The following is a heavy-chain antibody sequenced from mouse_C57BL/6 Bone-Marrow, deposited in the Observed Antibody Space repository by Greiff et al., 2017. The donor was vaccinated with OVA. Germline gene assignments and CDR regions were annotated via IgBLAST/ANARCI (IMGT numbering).Heavy chain of an antibody. CDR3: ARFYYGSSYGGHWYFDV. V-gene: IGHV1-52*01. Sequence: QVQLQQPGAELVRPGSSVKLSCKASGYTFTSYWMHWVKQRPIQGLEWIGNIDPSDSETHYNQKFKDKATLTVDKSSSTAYMQLSSLTSEDSAVYYCARFYYGSSYGGHWYFDVWGTGTTVTVSS. CDR2: IDPSDSET. D-gene: IGHD1-1*01. J-gene: IGHJ1*03. CDR1: GYTFTSYW.